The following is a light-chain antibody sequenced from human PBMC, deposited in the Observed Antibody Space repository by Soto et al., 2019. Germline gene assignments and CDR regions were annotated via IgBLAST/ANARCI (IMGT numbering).Light chain of an antibody. V-gene: IGKV3-20*01. CDR3: QQYGRSPPFT. CDR2: GAS. Sequence: EIVLTQSPGTLSLSPGERATLSCRASQSVSSTYIAWYQQKPGQAPRVLIYGASSRATGIQDRFSGSGSGTDFTLTISRLEPEDFAVYFCQQYGRSPPFTFGQGTKVEIK. J-gene: IGKJ2*01. CDR1: QSVSSTY.